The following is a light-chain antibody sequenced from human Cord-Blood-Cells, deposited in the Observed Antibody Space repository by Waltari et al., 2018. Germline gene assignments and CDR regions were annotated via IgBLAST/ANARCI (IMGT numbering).Light chain of an antibody. CDR1: SGPNVGTYR. CDR2: YKSDSDK. Sequence: QAVLTQPSSLSASPGASASLTCTLRSGPNVGTYRIYWYQKKLGSPPQYLLRYKSDSDKQQGSGVPSRFSGSKDASANAGILLISGLQSEDEADYYCMIWHSSAWVFGGGTKLTVL. J-gene: IGLJ3*02. CDR3: MIWHSSAWV. V-gene: IGLV5-45*02.